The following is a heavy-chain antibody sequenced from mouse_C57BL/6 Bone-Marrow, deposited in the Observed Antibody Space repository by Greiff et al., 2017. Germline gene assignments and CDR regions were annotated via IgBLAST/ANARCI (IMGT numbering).Heavy chain of an antibody. J-gene: IGHJ1*03. Sequence: QVQLQQPGAELVRPGSSVKLSCKASGYTFTSYWMDWVKQRPGQGLEWIGNIYPSDSETHYNQKFKDKATLTVDKSSSTAYMQLSSLTSEDSAVSYCASGPRFYYGSGYWYFDVGGTGTTVTVSS. D-gene: IGHD1-1*01. CDR2: IYPSDSET. CDR3: ASGPRFYYGSGYWYFDV. V-gene: IGHV1-61*01. CDR1: GYTFTSYW.